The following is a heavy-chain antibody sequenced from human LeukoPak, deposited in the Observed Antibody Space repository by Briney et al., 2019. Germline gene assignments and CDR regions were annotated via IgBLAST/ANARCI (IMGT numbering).Heavy chain of an antibody. J-gene: IGHJ6*03. CDR3: ATGGGWEPSSGVVTHIDV. V-gene: IGHV3-33*08. Sequence: GGSLRLSCAASGFTFSSYGMHWVHQAPGKGLEWVAVIWYDGSNKYYADSVKGRFTISRDNSKNTLYLQMSSLRVEDTAVYYCATGGGWEPSSGVVTHIDVWGKGTTVTVSS. CDR2: IWYDGSNK. D-gene: IGHD3-3*01. CDR1: GFTFSSYG.